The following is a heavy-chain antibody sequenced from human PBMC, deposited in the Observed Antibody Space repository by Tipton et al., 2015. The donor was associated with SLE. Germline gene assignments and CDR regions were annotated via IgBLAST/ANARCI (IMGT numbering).Heavy chain of an antibody. CDR2: ISSSSSYI. V-gene: IGHV3-21*01. CDR3: ARGSRGLNHDAFDI. CDR1: GFTFSSYS. D-gene: IGHD3-10*01. J-gene: IGHJ3*02. Sequence: GSLRLPCAASGFTFSSYSMNWVRQAPGKGLEWVSSISSSSSYIYYADSVKGRFTISRDNAKNSLYLQMNSLRAEDTAVYYCARGSRGLNHDAFDIWGQGTMVTVSS.